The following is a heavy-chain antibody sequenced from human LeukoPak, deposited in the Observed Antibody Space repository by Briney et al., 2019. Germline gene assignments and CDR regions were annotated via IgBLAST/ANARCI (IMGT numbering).Heavy chain of an antibody. J-gene: IGHJ6*04. CDR1: GFNFDDYA. Sequence: GGSLRLSCAVSGFNFDDYAMHWVRQAPGKGLVWVSRITRDGSSTTYADSVKGRFTTSRDNAKNTLYLQMDSLRDDDTAVYYCVRDPGYESWSPFWGGMDVWGNGTTVIVSS. CDR2: ITRDGSST. CDR3: VRDPGYESWSPFWGGMDV. V-gene: IGHV3-74*01. D-gene: IGHD3-16*01.